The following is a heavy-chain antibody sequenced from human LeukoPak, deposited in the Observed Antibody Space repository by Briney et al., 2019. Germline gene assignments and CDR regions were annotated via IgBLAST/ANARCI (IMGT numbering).Heavy chain of an antibody. V-gene: IGHV3-33*01. CDR1: GFTFNSFA. CDR2: IWYDGSNK. D-gene: IGHD3-10*01. CDR3: ARGRGSGSYPNRFDP. Sequence: GRSLRLSRAASGFTFNSFAMHWVRQAPGKGLEWVAVIWYDGSNKYYADSVKGRFTISRDNSKNTVYLQMNSLRAEDTGVYYCARGRGSGSYPNRFDPWGQGTLVTVSS. J-gene: IGHJ5*02.